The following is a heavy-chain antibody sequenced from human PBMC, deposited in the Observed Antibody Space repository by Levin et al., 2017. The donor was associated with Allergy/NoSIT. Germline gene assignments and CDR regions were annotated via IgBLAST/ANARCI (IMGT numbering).Heavy chain of an antibody. CDR1: GGSINSDIYY. D-gene: IGHD2-2*01. J-gene: IGHJ3*02. Sequence: SETLSLTCIVSGGSINSDIYYWSWIRQPAGKGLEWIGRIYVTGYTTYNPSLRSRVTISLDTSKNQFSLKLTSVTAADTAVYYCARGGVVVPAAVRFRGFDIWGQGTTVTVS. CDR2: IYVTGYT. V-gene: IGHV4-61*02. CDR3: ARGGVVVPAAVRFRGFDI.